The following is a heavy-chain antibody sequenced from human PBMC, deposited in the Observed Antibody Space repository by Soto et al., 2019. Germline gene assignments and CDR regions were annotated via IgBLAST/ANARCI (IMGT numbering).Heavy chain of an antibody. J-gene: IGHJ3*02. CDR2: ISSSSSSI. CDR1: GFTFSSNG. D-gene: IGHD4-17*01. Sequence: EVQLVESGGGWVKLGGSLDLSCPPPGFTFSSNGIKWFRLPPGKGLECVSSISSSSSSIYYADSVKGRFTISRDNATNSLYLQMNSLRAEDTAVYYCARDRYGDLDAFDIWGQGTMVTVSS. CDR3: ARDRYGDLDAFDI. V-gene: IGHV3-21*01.